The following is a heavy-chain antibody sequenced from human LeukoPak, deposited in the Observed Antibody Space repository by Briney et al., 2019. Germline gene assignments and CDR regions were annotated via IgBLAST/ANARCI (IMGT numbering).Heavy chain of an antibody. D-gene: IGHD6-6*01. CDR3: ARAEGSSSFFDY. CDR1: GYTFTSYY. V-gene: IGHV1-46*01. J-gene: IGHJ4*02. CDR2: INPSGGST. Sequence: ASVKVSFKASGYTFTSYYMHWGRQAPGQRLEWMGIINPSGGSTSYAQKFQGRVTMTRDTSTSTVYMELSSLRSEDTAVYYCARAEGSSSFFDYWGQGTLVTVSS.